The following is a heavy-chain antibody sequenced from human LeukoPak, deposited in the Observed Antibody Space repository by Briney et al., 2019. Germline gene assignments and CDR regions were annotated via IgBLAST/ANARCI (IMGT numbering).Heavy chain of an antibody. CDR3: ARLYDIVVVPAADLWFDP. CDR1: GGSISSHY. J-gene: IGHJ5*02. D-gene: IGHD2-2*01. V-gene: IGHV4-59*11. Sequence: PSETLSLTCTVSGGSISSHYWSWIRQPPGKGLEWIGYIYYSGSTNYNPSLKSRVTISVDTSKNQFSLKLSSVTAADTAVYYCARLYDIVVVPAADLWFDPWGQGTLVTVSS. CDR2: IYYSGST.